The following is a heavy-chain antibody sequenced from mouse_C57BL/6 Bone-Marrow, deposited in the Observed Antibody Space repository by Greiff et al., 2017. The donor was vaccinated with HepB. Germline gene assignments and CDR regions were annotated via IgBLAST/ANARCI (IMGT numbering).Heavy chain of an antibody. Sequence: EVQLVESGGGLVKPGGSLKLSCAASGFTFSSYAMSWVRQTPEKRLEWVATISDGGSYTYYPDNVKGRFTISRDNAKNNLYLQMSHLKSEDTAMYYCARDRYDYLYAMDYWGQGTSVTVSS. CDR2: ISDGGSYT. CDR1: GFTFSSYA. J-gene: IGHJ4*01. CDR3: ARDRYDYLYAMDY. V-gene: IGHV5-4*01. D-gene: IGHD2-4*01.